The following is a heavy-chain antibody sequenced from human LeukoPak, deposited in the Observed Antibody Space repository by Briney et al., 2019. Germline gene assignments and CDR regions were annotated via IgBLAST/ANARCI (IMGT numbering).Heavy chain of an antibody. CDR3: ARDRRYGDYSSSAFDI. J-gene: IGHJ3*02. CDR2: FDPEDGET. CDR1: GYTLTELS. V-gene: IGHV1-24*01. Sequence: ASVKVSCKVSGYTLTELSMHWVRQAPGKGLEWMGGFDPEDGETIYAQKFQGRVTMTEDTSTDTAYMELSSLRSDDTAVYYCARDRRYGDYSSSAFDIWSQGTMVTVSS. D-gene: IGHD4-17*01.